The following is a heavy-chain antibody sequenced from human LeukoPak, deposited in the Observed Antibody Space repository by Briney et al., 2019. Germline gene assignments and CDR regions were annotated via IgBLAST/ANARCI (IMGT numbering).Heavy chain of an antibody. D-gene: IGHD3-10*02. CDR1: GFTFSSYS. V-gene: IGHV3-48*04. J-gene: IGHJ6*04. CDR2: ISSSGSTI. Sequence: PLGGSLRLSCAASGFTFSSYSMNWVRQAPGKGLEWVSYISSSGSTIYYADSVKGRFTISRDNAKNSLYLQMNSLRAEDTAVYYCAELGITMIGGVWGKGTTVTISS. CDR3: AELGITMIGGV.